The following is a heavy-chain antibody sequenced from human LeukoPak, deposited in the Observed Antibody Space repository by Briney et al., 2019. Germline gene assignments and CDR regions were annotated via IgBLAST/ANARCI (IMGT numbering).Heavy chain of an antibody. V-gene: IGHV4-34*01. CDR2: INHSGST. D-gene: IGHD3-10*01. J-gene: IGHJ5*02. CDR3: ARRITMVRGVPYWFDP. Sequence: KSSETLSLTCAVYGGSFSGYYWSWIRQPPGKGLEWIGEINHSGSTNYNPSLKSRVTISVDTSKNQFSLKLSSVTAADTAVYYCARRITMVRGVPYWFDPWGQGTLVTVSS. CDR1: GGSFSGYY.